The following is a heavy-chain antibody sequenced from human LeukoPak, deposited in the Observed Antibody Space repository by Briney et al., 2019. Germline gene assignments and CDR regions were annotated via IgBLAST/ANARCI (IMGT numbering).Heavy chain of an antibody. CDR3: VKGSGFYTYDLDYFDY. V-gene: IGHV3-74*01. CDR1: GFTFSKYW. D-gene: IGHD3/OR15-3a*01. J-gene: IGHJ4*02. Sequence: GGSLRLSCAASGFTFSKYWMLWVRQAPGKGLESVSRINTDGTVTTYADSVKGRFTISRDNAKNSLYLQMNSLRPEDTAFYYCVKGSGFYTYDLDYFDYWGQGTLVTVSS. CDR2: INTDGTVT.